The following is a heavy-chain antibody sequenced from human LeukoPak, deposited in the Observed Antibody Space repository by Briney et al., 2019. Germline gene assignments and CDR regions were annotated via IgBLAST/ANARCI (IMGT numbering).Heavy chain of an antibody. V-gene: IGHV1-2*06. CDR2: INPTSGGT. CDR3: ARHVYCRSTSCSYYYYYMDV. J-gene: IGHJ6*03. D-gene: IGHD2-2*01. Sequence: ASVKVSCKASGYNFTDYYMHWVRQAPGQGLEGMGRINPTSGGTNYAQTFQGRVTMTRDTSISTAYMELSRLRSDDTAVYYCARHVYCRSTSCSYYYYYMDVWSKGTTVTVSS. CDR1: GYNFTDYY.